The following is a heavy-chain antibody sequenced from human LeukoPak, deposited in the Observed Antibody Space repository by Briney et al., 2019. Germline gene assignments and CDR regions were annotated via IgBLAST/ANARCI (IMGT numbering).Heavy chain of an antibody. CDR1: GFTFTSYN. V-gene: IGHV3-48*02. CDR3: ARAGGSHSFDY. Sequence: GGSLRLSCAASGFTFTSYNMNWVRQAPGKGLEWVSFISSSGTIMHYADSVKGRFTISRDNAKNSLYLQMTSLRDEDTAVYYCARAGGSHSFDYWGQGTVVTVSS. CDR2: ISSSGTIM. J-gene: IGHJ4*02. D-gene: IGHD3-16*01.